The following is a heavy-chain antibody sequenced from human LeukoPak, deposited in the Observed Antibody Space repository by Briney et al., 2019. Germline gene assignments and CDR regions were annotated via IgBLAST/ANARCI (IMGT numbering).Heavy chain of an antibody. V-gene: IGHV1-2*02. CDR3: AREEGNWGDAF. CDR1: GYTFTGYY. J-gene: IGHJ3*01. CDR2: INPNSGGT. D-gene: IGHD7-27*01. Sequence: ASVKVSCKASGYTFTGYYMHWVRQAPGQGLEWMGWINPNSGGTNSAQKFQGRVTMTRDTSISTAYMELSRLRSDDTAVYYCAREEGNWGDAFWGQGTMVTVSS.